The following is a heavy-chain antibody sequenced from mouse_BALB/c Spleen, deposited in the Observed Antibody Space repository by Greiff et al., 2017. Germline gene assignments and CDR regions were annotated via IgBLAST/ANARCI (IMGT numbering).Heavy chain of an antibody. J-gene: IGHJ4*01. V-gene: IGHV1-7*01. D-gene: IGHD2-3*01. CDR3: ARSAYDGYYAAMDY. CDR2: INPSTGYT. CDR1: GYTFTSYW. Sequence: VQLQQSGAELAKPGASVKMSCKASGYTFTSYWMHWVKQRPGQGLEWIGYINPSTGYTEYNQKFKDKATLTVDKSSSTAFMHLNSLTSEDSAVYYCARSAYDGYYAAMDYWGQGTSVTVSS.